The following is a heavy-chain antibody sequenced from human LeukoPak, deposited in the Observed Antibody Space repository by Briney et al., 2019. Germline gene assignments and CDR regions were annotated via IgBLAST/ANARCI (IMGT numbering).Heavy chain of an antibody. CDR2: ISGSGGST. CDR1: GFTFSSYA. D-gene: IGHD3-3*01. V-gene: IGHV3-23*01. J-gene: IGHJ5*02. Sequence: GGSLRLSRAASGFTFSSYAMSWVRQAPGKGLEWVSAISGSGGSTYYADSVKGRFTISRDNSKNTLYLQMNSLRAEDTAVYYCAKVRLGITIFGVIAPPNWFDPWGQGTLVTVSS. CDR3: AKVRLGITIFGVIAPPNWFDP.